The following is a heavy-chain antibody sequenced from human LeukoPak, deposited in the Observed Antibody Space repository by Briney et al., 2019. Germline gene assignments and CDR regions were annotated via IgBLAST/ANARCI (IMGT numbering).Heavy chain of an antibody. CDR2: INPNSGGT. CDR3: ARGGVQVVPAAIHWLDP. D-gene: IGHD2-2*02. J-gene: IGHJ5*02. Sequence: ASVKVSCKASGYTFTGYYMHWVRQAPGQGLEWMGWINPNSGGTNYAQKFQGRVTMTRDTSISTAYMELSRLRSDDTAVYYCARGGVQVVPAAIHWLDPWGQGTLVTVSS. CDR1: GYTFTGYY. V-gene: IGHV1-2*02.